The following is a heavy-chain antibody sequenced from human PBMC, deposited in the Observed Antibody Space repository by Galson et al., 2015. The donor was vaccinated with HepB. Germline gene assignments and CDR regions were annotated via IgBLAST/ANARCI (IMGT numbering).Heavy chain of an antibody. CDR1: GFIFSDYW. V-gene: IGHV3-7*01. CDR2: VQWRGSEN. J-gene: IGHJ4*02. Sequence: SLRLSCADSGFIFSDYWMSWVRQAPGKGLEWVASVQWRGSENYYLDSVKGRFTISRDNVKNSLHLQMNSLRAEDSAVYFCARDRGFCSGRNCNIHYFDYWGQGTLVTVSS. D-gene: IGHD2-15*01. CDR3: ARDRGFCSGRNCNIHYFDY.